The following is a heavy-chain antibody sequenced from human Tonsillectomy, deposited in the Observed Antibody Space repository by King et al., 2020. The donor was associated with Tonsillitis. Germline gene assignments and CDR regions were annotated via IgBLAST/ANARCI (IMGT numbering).Heavy chain of an antibody. Sequence: QLQESGPGLVKPSETLSLTCTVSGGSISNYFWSWIRQPPGKGLEWIGYSYYSGSTIYNPSLKSRVTISVDTSKNQFSLKLSSVTAADTAVYYCARLEDRDGYNPYLDYWGQGTLVTVSS. J-gene: IGHJ4*02. V-gene: IGHV4-59*08. D-gene: IGHD5-24*01. CDR3: ARLEDRDGYNPYLDY. CDR1: GGSISNYF. CDR2: SYYSGST.